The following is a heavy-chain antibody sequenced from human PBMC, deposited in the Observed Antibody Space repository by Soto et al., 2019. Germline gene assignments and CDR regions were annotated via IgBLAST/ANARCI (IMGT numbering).Heavy chain of an antibody. Sequence: GGSLRLSCAASGFTFSNAWMSWVRQAPGKGLEWVGRIKSKTDGGTTDYAAPVKGRFTISRDDSKNTLYLQMNSLKTEDTAVYYCARDLGIVVVIPVYWGQGTLVTVSS. D-gene: IGHD3-22*01. J-gene: IGHJ4*02. CDR2: IKSKTDGGTT. V-gene: IGHV3-15*01. CDR3: ARDLGIVVVIPVY. CDR1: GFTFSNAW.